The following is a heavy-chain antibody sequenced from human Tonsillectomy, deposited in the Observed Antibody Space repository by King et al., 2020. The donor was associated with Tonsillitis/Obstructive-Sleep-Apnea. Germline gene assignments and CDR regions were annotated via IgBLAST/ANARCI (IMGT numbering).Heavy chain of an antibody. V-gene: IGHV4-4*07. J-gene: IGHJ4*02. D-gene: IGHD6-19*01. CDR2: IYTSVVT. CDR3: ARGEGSGWYSDY. Sequence: QLQESGPGLVKPSETLSLTCTVSGGSINNFYWSWIRQPAGKGLEWIGRIYTSVVTNYNPSLRSRVTMSVDTSMNQFSLILNSVTAADTAVYFCARGEGSGWYSDYWGQGTLVTVSS. CDR1: GGSINNFY.